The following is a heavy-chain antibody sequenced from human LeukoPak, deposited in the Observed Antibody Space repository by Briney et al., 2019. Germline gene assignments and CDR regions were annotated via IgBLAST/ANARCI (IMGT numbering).Heavy chain of an antibody. Sequence: GGSLRLSCAAYGFTVSSNYMSWVRQAPGKGLECVSVIYSGGSTYYADCVKGRFTISRDNSKNTLYLQMNSLRAEDTAVYYCARYPSDQYYFDYWGQGTLVTVSS. CDR1: GFTVSSNY. CDR2: IYSGGST. J-gene: IGHJ4*02. V-gene: IGHV3-53*01. CDR3: ARYPSDQYYFDY.